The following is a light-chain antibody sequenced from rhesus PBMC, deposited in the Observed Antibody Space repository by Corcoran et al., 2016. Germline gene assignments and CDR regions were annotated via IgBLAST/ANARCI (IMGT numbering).Light chain of an antibody. CDR3: SSQAGSDTYYV. J-gene: IGLJ1*01. CDR2: EVS. CDR1: NSDIGGYNY. V-gene: IGLV2-32*02. Sequence: QAALTQPPSVSGSPGQSVPISCTRTNSDIGGYNYVSWYRQHPGTAPKVIISEVSTRASGVSDRLSGSKSGNTASLTISGLQAEDEAYYFCSSQAGSDTYYVFGSGTRLTVL.